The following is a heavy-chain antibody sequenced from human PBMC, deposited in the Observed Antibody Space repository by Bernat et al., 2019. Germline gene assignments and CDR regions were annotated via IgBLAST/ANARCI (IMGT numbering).Heavy chain of an antibody. D-gene: IGHD3-3*01. CDR3: ARPTGDYDFWSGYPPYNWFDP. V-gene: IGHV4-39*01. Sequence: QVQLQESGPGLVKPSETLSLTCTVSGGSISSSSYYWGWIRQPPGKGLEWIGSIYYSGSTYYNPSLKSRVTISVDTSKNQFSLKLSSVTAADTAVYYCARPTGDYDFWSGYPPYNWFDPWGQGTLVTVSS. J-gene: IGHJ5*02. CDR1: GGSISSSSYY. CDR2: IYYSGST.